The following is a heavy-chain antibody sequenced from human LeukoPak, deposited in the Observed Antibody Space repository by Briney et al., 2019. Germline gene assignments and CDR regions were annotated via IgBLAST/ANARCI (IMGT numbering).Heavy chain of an antibody. CDR2: IYYSGST. V-gene: IGHV4-59*01. J-gene: IGHJ4*02. CDR1: GGSISSYY. Sequence: SETLSLTCTVSGGSISSYYWSWIRQPPGKGLEWIGYIYYSGSTNYNPSLKSRVTISVDTSKNQFSLKPSSVTAADTAVYYCARGTVTTFDYWGQGTLVTVSS. CDR3: ARGTVTTFDY. D-gene: IGHD4-17*01.